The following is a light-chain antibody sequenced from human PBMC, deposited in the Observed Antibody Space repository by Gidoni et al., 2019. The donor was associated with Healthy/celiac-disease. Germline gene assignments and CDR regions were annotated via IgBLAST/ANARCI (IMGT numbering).Light chain of an antibody. CDR3: QQYNNWPPYT. CDR1: QSVSSN. J-gene: IGKJ2*01. CDR2: RSY. V-gene: IGKV3-15*01. Sequence: EVVMTQSPATLSVSPGDSATITCRASQSVSSNLSWYQQKPGQAPRLLIERSYTRATGIPARFRCSGSGTEFTLTISSLQSEDFAVYYCQQYNNWPPYTFGQGTKLEIK.